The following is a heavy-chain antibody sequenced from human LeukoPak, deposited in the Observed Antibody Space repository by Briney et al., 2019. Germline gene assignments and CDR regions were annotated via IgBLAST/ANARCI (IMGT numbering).Heavy chain of an antibody. CDR1: GGSISSHY. CDR3: ARGEFDFWSGYYREARNWFDP. Sequence: PSETLSLTCTVSGGSISSHYWSWIRQPPGKGLEWIGYIYYSGSTNYNPSLKSRVTISVDTSKHQFSLKLSSVTAADTAVYYCARGEFDFWSGYYREARNWFDPWGQGTLVTVSS. V-gene: IGHV4-59*11. CDR2: IYYSGST. J-gene: IGHJ5*02. D-gene: IGHD3-3*01.